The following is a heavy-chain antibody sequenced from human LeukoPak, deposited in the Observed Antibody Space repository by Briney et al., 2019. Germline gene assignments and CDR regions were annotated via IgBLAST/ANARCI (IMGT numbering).Heavy chain of an antibody. J-gene: IGHJ5*02. CDR1: GFTFSSYA. Sequence: GGSLRLSRAASGFTFSSYAMSWVRQAPGKGLEWVSAISGSGGSTYYADSVKGRFTISRDNSKNTLYLQMNSLRAEDTAVYYCAKDVPMVRTPRGWFDPWGQGTLVTVSS. CDR2: ISGSGGST. V-gene: IGHV3-23*01. D-gene: IGHD3-10*01. CDR3: AKDVPMVRTPRGWFDP.